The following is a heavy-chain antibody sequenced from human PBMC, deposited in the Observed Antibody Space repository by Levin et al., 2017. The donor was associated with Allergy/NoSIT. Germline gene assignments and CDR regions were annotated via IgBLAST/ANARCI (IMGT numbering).Heavy chain of an antibody. CDR3: ARQPVWSGYYTGFLGKYYYYGMDV. V-gene: IGHV4-39*07. CDR2: IYYSGST. J-gene: IGHJ6*02. CDR1: GGSISSSSYY. Sequence: RASETLSLTCTVSGGSISSSSYYWGWIRQPPGKGLEWIGSIYYSGSTYYNPSLKSRVTISVDTSKNQFSLKLSSVTAADTAVYYCARQPVWSGYYTGFLGKYYYYGMDVWGQGTTVTVSS. D-gene: IGHD3-3*01.